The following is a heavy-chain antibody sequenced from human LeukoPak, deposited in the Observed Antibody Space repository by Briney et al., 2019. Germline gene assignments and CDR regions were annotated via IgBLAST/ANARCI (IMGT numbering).Heavy chain of an antibody. D-gene: IGHD2-8*02. CDR3: ARDLSEKYCIDY. Sequence: PGGSLRLSCAASGFTFSSYAMSWVRQAPGEGLEWVSAISGSGGSTYYADSVKGRFTISRDNSKNTLYLQMNSLRAEDTAIYYCARDLSEKYCIDYWGQGTLVTVSS. J-gene: IGHJ4*02. V-gene: IGHV3-23*01. CDR2: ISGSGGST. CDR1: GFTFSSYA.